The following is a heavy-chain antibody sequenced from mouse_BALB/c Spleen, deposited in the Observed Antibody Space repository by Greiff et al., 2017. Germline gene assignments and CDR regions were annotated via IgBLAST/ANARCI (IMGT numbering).Heavy chain of an antibody. Sequence: QVQLKQSGAELAKPGASVKMSCKASGYTFTSYWMHWVKQRPGQGLEWIGYINPSTGYTEYNQKFKDKATLTADKSSSTAYMQLSSLTSEDSAVYYCARSVMITTGYYAMDYWGQGTSVTVSS. CDR3: ARSVMITTGYYAMDY. CDR2: INPSTGYT. V-gene: IGHV1-7*01. D-gene: IGHD2-4*01. CDR1: GYTFTSYW. J-gene: IGHJ4*01.